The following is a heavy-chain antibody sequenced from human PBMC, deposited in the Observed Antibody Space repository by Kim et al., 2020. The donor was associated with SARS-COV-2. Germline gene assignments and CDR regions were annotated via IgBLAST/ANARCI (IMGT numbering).Heavy chain of an antibody. J-gene: IGHJ3*02. CDR3: ARGRLPDYGDYFDAFDI. Sequence: SETLSLTCTVSGGSISSYYWSWIRQPPGKGLEWIGYIYYSGSTNYNPSLKSRVTISVDTSKNQFSLKLSSVTAADTAVYYCARGRLPDYGDYFDAFDIWGQGTTVTVSS. D-gene: IGHD4-17*01. V-gene: IGHV4-59*01. CDR2: IYYSGST. CDR1: GGSISSYY.